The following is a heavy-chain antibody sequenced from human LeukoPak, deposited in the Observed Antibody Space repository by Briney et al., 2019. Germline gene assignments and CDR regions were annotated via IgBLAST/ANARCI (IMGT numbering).Heavy chain of an antibody. CDR1: GGSITSTSFY. Sequence: SETLSLTCTVSGGSITSTSFYWGWIRQPPGKGLAWLGSIYHSGSTYDNPSLKSRVTISVDRSKNQFSLKLSSVTAADTAVYYCARLYYDSRGYYWFDRWGHGTLVTVSS. CDR3: ARLYYDSRGYYWFDR. CDR2: IYHSGST. D-gene: IGHD3-22*01. V-gene: IGHV4-39*01. J-gene: IGHJ5*02.